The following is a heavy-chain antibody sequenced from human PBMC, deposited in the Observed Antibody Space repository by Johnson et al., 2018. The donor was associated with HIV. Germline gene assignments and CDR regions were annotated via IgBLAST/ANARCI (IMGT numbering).Heavy chain of an antibody. V-gene: IGHV3-20*04. CDR2: INWNGDST. CDR1: GFSFSSYA. J-gene: IGHJ3*02. CDR3: AREGDSSGMVFLDAFDI. D-gene: IGHD3-22*01. Sequence: EQLVESGGGVVRPGRSLRLSCAASGFSFSSYAMHWVRQAPGKGLEWVSGINWNGDSTGYADSVKGRFSISRDNAKNSLYLQMNSLRAEDTAVYYCAREGDSSGMVFLDAFDIWGQGTMVTVSS.